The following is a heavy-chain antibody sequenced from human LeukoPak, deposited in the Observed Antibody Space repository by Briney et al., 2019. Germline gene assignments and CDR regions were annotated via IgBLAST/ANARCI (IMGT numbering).Heavy chain of an antibody. CDR3: AKGMSTVTFGY. CDR1: GFTLSSYA. Sequence: GGSLRLSCADSGFTLSSYAMSWVRQAPGKGLGWVSAIIGSGGSTYYADSVKGRFTISRDKSKNTLYLQMNSLRAEDTAVDYCAKGMSTVTFGYWGQGTLVTVSP. J-gene: IGHJ4*02. CDR2: IIGSGGST. D-gene: IGHD4-17*01. V-gene: IGHV3-23*01.